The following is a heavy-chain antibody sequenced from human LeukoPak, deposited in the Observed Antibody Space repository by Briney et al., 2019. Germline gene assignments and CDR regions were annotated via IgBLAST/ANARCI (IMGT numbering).Heavy chain of an antibody. CDR2: INHSGST. V-gene: IGHV4-34*01. CDR3: ARGLGPAVLRYFALFDY. Sequence: SETLSLTCAVYGGSFSGYYWSWIRQPPGKGLEWIGEINHSGSTNYNPSLKSRVTISVDTSKNQFSLKLSSVTAADTAVYYCARGLGPAVLRYFALFDYWGQGTLVTVSS. CDR1: GGSFSGYY. D-gene: IGHD3-9*01. J-gene: IGHJ4*02.